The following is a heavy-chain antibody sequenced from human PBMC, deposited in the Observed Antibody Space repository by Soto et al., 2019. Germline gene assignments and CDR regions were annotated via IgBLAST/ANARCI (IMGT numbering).Heavy chain of an antibody. D-gene: IGHD3-16*01. CDR2: IYLGGTN. J-gene: IGHJ4*02. V-gene: IGHV4-38-2*02. CDR3: ARPRPNFGAVDS. CDR1: GSSITSSSF. Sequence: QVQLQESGPGLVKPSETLSLTCTVSGSSITSSSFWGWIRQPPGKGLEWIGSIYLGGTNYYDPSLKSRVTRSVDKSKNEFSLKLSSVTAADTAVYYCARPRPNFGAVDSWGQGALVTVST.